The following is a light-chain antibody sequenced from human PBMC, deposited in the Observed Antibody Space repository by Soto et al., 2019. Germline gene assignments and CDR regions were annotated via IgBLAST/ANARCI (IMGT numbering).Light chain of an antibody. CDR2: DVS. V-gene: IGKV1-5*01. J-gene: IGKJ1*01. CDR1: QSISTW. CDR3: QQYNSYWT. Sequence: DIQMTQSPSTLSASVGDTVTVTCRASQSISTWLAWYQQKPGKAPKLLIYDVSSLESGVPSRFSGSGSGTEFTLTISSLQPDDFATYYCQQYNSYWTFGQGTQGGYQ.